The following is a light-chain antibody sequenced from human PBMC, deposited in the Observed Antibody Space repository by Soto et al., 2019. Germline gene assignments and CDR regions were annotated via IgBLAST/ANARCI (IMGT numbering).Light chain of an antibody. CDR3: QQPNSFPLT. V-gene: IGKV1-12*01. CDR1: QGITSW. J-gene: IGKJ4*01. CDR2: SAS. Sequence: DIQMTQSPSYVPASVGDRVTITCRASQGITSWLAWYQQKPGKAPKLLIYSASSLQSVVPSRFSGSGSGTYFTLTSSSLQPEDFATYYCQQPNSFPLTFGGGTKVEIK.